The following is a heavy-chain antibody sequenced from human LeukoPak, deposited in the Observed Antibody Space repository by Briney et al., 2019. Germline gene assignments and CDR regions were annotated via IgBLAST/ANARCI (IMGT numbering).Heavy chain of an antibody. CDR3: ARRGYYGSGSYYPYPYYFDY. J-gene: IGHJ4*02. CDR1: GFTFSDYY. CDR2: ISSSGSTI. Sequence: GGSLRLSCAASGFTFSDYYMSWIRQGPGKGLEWISYISSSGSTIYYADSVKGRFTISRDNAKNSLYLQMNSLRAEDTAVYYCARRGYYGSGSYYPYPYYFDYWGQGTLVTVSS. V-gene: IGHV3-11*01. D-gene: IGHD3-10*01.